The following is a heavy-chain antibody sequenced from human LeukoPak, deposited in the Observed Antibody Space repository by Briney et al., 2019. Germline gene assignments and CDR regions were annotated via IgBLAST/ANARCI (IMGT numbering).Heavy chain of an antibody. D-gene: IGHD3-22*01. CDR3: ARHVWWLLLHSRGDDTFDF. Sequence: SETLSLTCTVSGCTMNSYSFYWSWLPQPAGKELEGVVRNYTSESSNYNPSLNSRITISVDSSKKQYFQKLSPVAAAATAVYFCARHVWWLLLHSRGDDTFDFWGQGTMVTVSS. CDR2: NYTSESS. V-gene: IGHV4-61*02. CDR1: GCTMNSYSFY. J-gene: IGHJ3*01.